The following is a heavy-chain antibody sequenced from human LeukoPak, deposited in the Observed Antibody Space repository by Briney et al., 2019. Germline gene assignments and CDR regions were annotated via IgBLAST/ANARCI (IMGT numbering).Heavy chain of an antibody. Sequence: PGGSLRLSCAASGFTFNNYAMSWVRQAPGKGLEWVSAISGSGGSTYYADSVKGRFTISRDNSKNTLYLQMNSLRAEDTAVYYCAKEYDILTGYYAFDIWGQGTMVTVSS. J-gene: IGHJ3*02. D-gene: IGHD3-9*01. CDR2: ISGSGGST. CDR1: GFTFNNYA. CDR3: AKEYDILTGYYAFDI. V-gene: IGHV3-23*01.